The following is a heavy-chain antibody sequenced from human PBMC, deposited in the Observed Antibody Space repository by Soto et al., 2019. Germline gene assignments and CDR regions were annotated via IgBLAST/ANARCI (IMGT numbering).Heavy chain of an antibody. D-gene: IGHD6-6*01. Sequence: EVQLVESGGGLVQPGGSLRLSCAASEFTFSRYWMHWVRQAPGKGLVWVSRVTVDGSSTSYADSVKGRFTISRDNAKNPLYLQMNSLRVEDKAVYYCARGGPYSSSEVDYLGQGTLVTVSS. CDR3: ARGGPYSSSEVDY. V-gene: IGHV3-74*01. J-gene: IGHJ4*02. CDR1: EFTFSRYW. CDR2: VTVDGSST.